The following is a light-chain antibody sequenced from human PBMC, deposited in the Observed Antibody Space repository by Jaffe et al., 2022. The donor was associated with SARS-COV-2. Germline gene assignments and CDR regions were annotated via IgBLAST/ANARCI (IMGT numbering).Light chain of an antibody. CDR2: AAS. Sequence: DIQMTQSPSSLSASVGDRVTITCRASQGIGNDLGWYQQKPGKAPKRLVAAASSLESGVPSRFSGSGSWREFTLTITSLQPEDFATYYCLQHNSYPPTFGGGTKVEIK. J-gene: IGKJ4*01. V-gene: IGKV1-17*01. CDR3: LQHNSYPPT. CDR1: QGIGND.